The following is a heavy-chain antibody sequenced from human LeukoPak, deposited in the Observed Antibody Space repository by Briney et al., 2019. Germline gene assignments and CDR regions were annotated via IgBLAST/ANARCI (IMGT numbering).Heavy chain of an antibody. D-gene: IGHD3-22*01. V-gene: IGHV4-59*08. J-gene: IGHJ4*02. Sequence: SETLSLTCTVSGGSISSYYWSWIRQPPGKGLEWIGYIYYSGSTNYNPSLKSRVTISTDTSKNQFSLRLSPVTAADTAMYFRARTPQEYYYDIYFDSWGQGILVTVSS. CDR3: ARTPQEYYYDIYFDS. CDR2: IYYSGST. CDR1: GGSISSYY.